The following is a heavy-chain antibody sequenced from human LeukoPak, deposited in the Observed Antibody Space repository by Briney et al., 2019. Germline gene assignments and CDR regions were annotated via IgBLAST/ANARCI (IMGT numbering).Heavy chain of an antibody. CDR2: LNPNSGDT. Sequence: GASVKVSCKASGYIFTGYFMHWVRQAPGQGLEWMGWLNPNSGDTNYAQKFQGRVTMTRDTSISTAYMELSRLRSDDTAVYYCARDDVSCTHGVCSDLFHYWGQGTLVTVSS. CDR3: ARDDVSCTHGVCSDLFHY. CDR1: GYIFTGYF. D-gene: IGHD2-8*01. V-gene: IGHV1-2*02. J-gene: IGHJ4*02.